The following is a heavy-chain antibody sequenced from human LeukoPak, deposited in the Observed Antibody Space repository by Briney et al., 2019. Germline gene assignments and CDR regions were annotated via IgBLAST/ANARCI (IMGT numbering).Heavy chain of an antibody. Sequence: SETLSLTCTVSGGSISSSSYYWGWIRQPPGKGLEWIGYIYYSGSTNYNPSLKSRVTISVDTSKNQFSLKLSSVTAADTAVYYCARSGYSYGIDYWGQGTLVTVSS. J-gene: IGHJ4*02. CDR2: IYYSGST. CDR1: GGSISSSSYY. CDR3: ARSGYSYGIDY. D-gene: IGHD5-18*01. V-gene: IGHV4-61*05.